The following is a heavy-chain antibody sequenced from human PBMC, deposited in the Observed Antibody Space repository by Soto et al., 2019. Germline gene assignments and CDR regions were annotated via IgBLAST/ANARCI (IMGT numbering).Heavy chain of an antibody. V-gene: IGHV3-74*01. J-gene: IGHJ4*02. Sequence: EVQLVESGGGLVQPGGSLRVSCAASGFTFSSYWMHWVRQAPGKGLVWVSRINSDGSSTSDADSVKGRFTISRDNAKNTLYLQMNSLRAEDTAIYYCARRGAVAGLHYWGQGTLVTVSS. CDR1: GFTFSSYW. CDR2: INSDGSST. D-gene: IGHD6-19*01. CDR3: ARRGAVAGLHY.